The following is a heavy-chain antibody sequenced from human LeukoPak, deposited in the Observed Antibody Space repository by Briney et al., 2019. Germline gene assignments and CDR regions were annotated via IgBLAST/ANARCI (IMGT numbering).Heavy chain of an antibody. V-gene: IGHV4-4*07. D-gene: IGHD1-1*01. Sequence: PSETLSLTCTVSGGSISSYYWSWIRQPAGKGLEWIGRIYTSGSTNYNASLKSRVTISVDTSKNQFSLKLSSVTAADTAVYYCARARLERLPSDYYGMDVWGQGTTVTVSS. CDR2: IYTSGST. CDR3: ARARLERLPSDYYGMDV. CDR1: GGSISSYY. J-gene: IGHJ6*02.